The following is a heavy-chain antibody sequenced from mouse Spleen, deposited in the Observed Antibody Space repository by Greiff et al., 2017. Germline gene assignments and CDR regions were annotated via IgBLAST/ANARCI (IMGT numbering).Heavy chain of an antibody. CDR2: ISSGGSYT. CDR1: GFTFSSYA. D-gene: IGHD2-14*01. CDR3: ARQAYYRADWYFDV. J-gene: IGHJ1*01. Sequence: EVHLVESGGGLVKPGGSLKLSCAASGFTFSSYAMSWVRQTPEKRLEGVATISSGGSYTYYPDSVKGRFTISRDNAKNTLYLQMSSLRSEDTAMYYCARQAYYRADWYFDVWGAGTTVTVSS. V-gene: IGHV5-9-3*01.